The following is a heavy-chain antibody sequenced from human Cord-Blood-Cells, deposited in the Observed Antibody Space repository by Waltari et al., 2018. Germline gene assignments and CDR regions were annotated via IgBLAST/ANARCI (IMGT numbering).Heavy chain of an antibody. Sequence: QVQLVQSGAEVKKPGASVKVSCKVSGYTLTELSMHWVRQATGKGIEWMGGFGPEDGEKIYAKKFKGRVNMTDETSTDTAYMELSSLRSEDTAVYYCATITAAPGSNWFDPWGQGTLVTVSS. J-gene: IGHJ5*02. V-gene: IGHV1-24*01. CDR3: ATITAAPGSNWFDP. D-gene: IGHD1-20*01. CDR2: FGPEDGEK. CDR1: GYTLTELS.